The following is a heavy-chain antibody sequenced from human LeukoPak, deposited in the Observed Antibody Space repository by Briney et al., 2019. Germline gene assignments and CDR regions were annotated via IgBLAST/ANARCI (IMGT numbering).Heavy chain of an antibody. Sequence: GGSLRLSCAASGFPFSSYSMNWVPQAPGKGLEWVSSISNSSSYIYYADSVKGRFTISRDNAKNSLYLQMNSLSAEDTAVYYCARDHLLSYCSGGSCYSRFDYWGQGTLVTVSS. CDR1: GFPFSSYS. D-gene: IGHD2-15*01. CDR2: ISNSSSYI. V-gene: IGHV3-21*01. J-gene: IGHJ4*02. CDR3: ARDHLLSYCSGGSCYSRFDY.